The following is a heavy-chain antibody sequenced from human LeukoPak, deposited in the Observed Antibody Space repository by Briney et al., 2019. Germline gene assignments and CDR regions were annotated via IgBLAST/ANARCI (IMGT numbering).Heavy chain of an antibody. CDR3: TRQPPRYFDWLPLDY. CDR2: IRSKAYGGTT. J-gene: IGHJ4*02. V-gene: IGHV3-49*03. CDR1: GFTFGDYA. Sequence: GGSLRLSCTASGFTFGDYAMSWFRPAAGKGLEWEGFIRSKAYGGTTEYAASVKGRFTISRDDSKSIAYLQMNSLKTEDTAVYYCTRQPPRYFDWLPLDYWGQGTLVTVSS. D-gene: IGHD3-9*01.